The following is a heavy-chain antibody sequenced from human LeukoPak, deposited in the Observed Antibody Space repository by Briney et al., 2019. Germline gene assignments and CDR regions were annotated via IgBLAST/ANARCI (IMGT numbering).Heavy chain of an antibody. Sequence: SETLSLTCTVSGYSIRSGYYWGWIRQPPGKGLEWIGSISHRGTTDYNPSVKSRVTISVDTSNNQFSLKLSSVTAADTAVYYCASTITVTTDYWGQGTLVTVSS. CDR3: ASTITVTTDY. CDR2: ISHRGTT. D-gene: IGHD4-17*01. CDR1: GYSIRSGYY. V-gene: IGHV4-38-2*02. J-gene: IGHJ4*02.